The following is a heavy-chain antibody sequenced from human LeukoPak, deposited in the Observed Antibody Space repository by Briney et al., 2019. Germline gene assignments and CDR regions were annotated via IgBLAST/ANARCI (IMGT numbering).Heavy chain of an antibody. V-gene: IGHV3-9*01. CDR1: GFTFDDYA. CDR2: ISWNSGSI. CDR3: AKDIRAGFSGSYPDY. D-gene: IGHD1-26*01. J-gene: IGHJ4*02. Sequence: GGSLRLSCAASGFTFDDYAMHWVRQAPGKGLEWVSGISWNSGSIGYADSVKGRFTISRDNAKNSLYLQMNSLRAEDTALYYCAKDIRAGFSGSYPDYWGQGTLVTVSS.